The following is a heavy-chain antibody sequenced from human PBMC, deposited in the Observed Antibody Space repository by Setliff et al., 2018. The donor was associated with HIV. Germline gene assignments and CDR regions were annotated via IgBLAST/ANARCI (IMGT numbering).Heavy chain of an antibody. CDR3: ARVGIVDLWYFDY. J-gene: IGHJ4*02. CDR2: IYYSGST. D-gene: IGHD2-21*01. V-gene: IGHV4-39*07. Sequence: KASETLSLTCTVSGGSISSSSYYWGWIRQPPGKGLEWIGSIYYSGSTYYNPSLKSRVTISVDTSKNQFSLKLSSVTAADTAVYYCARVGIVDLWYFDYWGQGTLVTVSS. CDR1: GGSISSSSYY.